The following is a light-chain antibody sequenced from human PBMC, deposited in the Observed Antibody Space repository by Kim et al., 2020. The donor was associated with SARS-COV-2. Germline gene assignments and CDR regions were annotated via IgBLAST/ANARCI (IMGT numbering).Light chain of an antibody. V-gene: IGKV3-15*01. CDR2: GAS. J-gene: IGKJ1*01. CDR1: QSVSSN. Sequence: SVSPGERATLSCRARQSVSSNLAWYQQKPGQAPRLLIYGASTRATGIPARFSGSGSGTEFTLTISSLQSEDFAVYYCQQYSHWPTFGQGTKVDIK. CDR3: QQYSHWPT.